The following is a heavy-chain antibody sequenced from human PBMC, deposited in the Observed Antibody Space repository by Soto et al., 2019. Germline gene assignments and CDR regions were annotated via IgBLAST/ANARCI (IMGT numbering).Heavy chain of an antibody. V-gene: IGHV3-21*01. CDR1: GFTFSSYS. Sequence: PGGSLRLSCAASGFTFSSYSMNWVRQALGKGLEWVSSISSSSSYIYYADSVKGRFTISRDNAKNSLYLQMNSLRAEDTAVYYCARDLDTAMARPFDYWGQGTLVTVSS. D-gene: IGHD5-18*01. CDR3: ARDLDTAMARPFDY. CDR2: ISSSSSYI. J-gene: IGHJ4*02.